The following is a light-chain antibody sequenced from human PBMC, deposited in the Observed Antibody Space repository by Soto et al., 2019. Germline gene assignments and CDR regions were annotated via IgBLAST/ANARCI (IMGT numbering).Light chain of an antibody. CDR3: QQYGRSRYT. CDR2: GAS. V-gene: IGKV3-20*01. CDR1: QSVSSSY. Sequence: EIVLTQSPGTLSLSPGERATLSCRASQSVSSSYLAGYQQKPGQAPRLLIYGASSRATGIPDRFSGSGSGTDFTITISRLEPEDFAVYYCQQYGRSRYTFGQGTKLEIK. J-gene: IGKJ2*01.